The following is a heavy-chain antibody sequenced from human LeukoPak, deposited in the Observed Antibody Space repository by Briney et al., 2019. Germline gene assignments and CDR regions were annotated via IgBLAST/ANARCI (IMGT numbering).Heavy chain of an antibody. CDR1: GYTFTGYY. D-gene: IGHD4-17*01. Sequence: GASVKVSCKASGYTFTGYYIHWVRQAPGQGLEWMGWINPNSGGTNYAQKFQGRVTMTRDTSISTAYMELSRLRSDDTAVYYCARDPYPNYGDYPYYFDYWGQGALVTVSS. J-gene: IGHJ4*02. CDR2: INPNSGGT. V-gene: IGHV1-2*02. CDR3: ARDPYPNYGDYPYYFDY.